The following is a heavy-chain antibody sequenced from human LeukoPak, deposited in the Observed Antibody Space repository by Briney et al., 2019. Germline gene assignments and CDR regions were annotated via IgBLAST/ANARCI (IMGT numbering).Heavy chain of an antibody. V-gene: IGHV4-39*01. J-gene: IGHJ6*03. CDR2: MYYSGST. CDR3: ARAKGGSYGNYYYMDV. Sequence: SETLSLTCTVSGGSIRNYYWGWIRQPPGKGLEWIGNMYYSGSTYYNPSLKSRVTISVDTSNNQFSLKLSSVTAADTAVYYCARAKGGSYGNYYYMDVWGKGTTVTISS. D-gene: IGHD1-26*01. CDR1: GGSIRNYY.